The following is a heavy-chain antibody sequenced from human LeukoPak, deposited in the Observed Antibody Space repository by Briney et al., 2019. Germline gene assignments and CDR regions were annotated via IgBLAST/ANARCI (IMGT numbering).Heavy chain of an antibody. CDR3: ARPTRGYSYGPIDY. J-gene: IGHJ4*02. CDR1: GGSISSYY. V-gene: IGHV4-59*01. D-gene: IGHD5-18*01. CDR2: IYYSGST. Sequence: PSETLSLTCTVSGGSISSYYWSWIRQPPGKGLEWIGYIYYSGSTNYNPSLKSRVTISVDTSKNQFSLKLSSMTAADTAVYYCARPTRGYSYGPIDYWGQGTLVTVSS.